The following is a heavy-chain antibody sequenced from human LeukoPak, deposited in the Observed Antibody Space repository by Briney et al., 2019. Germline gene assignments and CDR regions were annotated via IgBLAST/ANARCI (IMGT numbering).Heavy chain of an antibody. D-gene: IGHD2-15*01. V-gene: IGHV1-69*05. Sequence: SVKVSCKASGGTFSSYAISWVRQAPGQGLEWMGRIIPIFGTANYAQKFQGRVTMTRDTSTSTVYMELSSLRSEDTAVYYCARRVGGVRPFDYWGQGTLVTVSS. CDR2: IIPIFGTA. CDR1: GGTFSSYA. J-gene: IGHJ4*02. CDR3: ARRVGGVRPFDY.